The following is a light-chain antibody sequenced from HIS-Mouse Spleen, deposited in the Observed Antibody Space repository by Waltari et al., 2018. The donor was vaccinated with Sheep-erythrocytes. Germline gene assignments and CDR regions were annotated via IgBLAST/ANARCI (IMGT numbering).Light chain of an antibody. Sequence: AIQLTQSPSSLSASVGDRVTITCRASQGMSSALVWYQQKPGKAPKLLIYDASSLESGVPSRFSGSGSGTDFTLTISSLQPEDFATYYCQQFNSYPLTFGGGTKVEIK. J-gene: IGKJ4*01. V-gene: IGKV1-13*02. CDR2: DAS. CDR3: QQFNSYPLT. CDR1: QGMSSA.